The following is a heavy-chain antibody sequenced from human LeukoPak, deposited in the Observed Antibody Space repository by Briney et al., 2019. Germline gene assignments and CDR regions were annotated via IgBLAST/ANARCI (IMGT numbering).Heavy chain of an antibody. CDR2: IYPGDSDT. V-gene: IGHV5-51*01. J-gene: IGHJ4*02. D-gene: IGHD3-22*01. Sequence: GESLKISCKGSGYSFTSYWIGWVRQMPGKGLEWMGIIYPGDSDTRYSPSFQGQVTISADKSISTAYLQWSSLKASDTAMYYCARGEYYHDSSGYPIDYFDYWGQGTLVTVSS. CDR3: ARGEYYHDSSGYPIDYFDY. CDR1: GYSFTSYW.